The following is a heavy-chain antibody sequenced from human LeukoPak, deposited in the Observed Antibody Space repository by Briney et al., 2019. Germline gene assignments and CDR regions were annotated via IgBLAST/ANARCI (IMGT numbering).Heavy chain of an antibody. V-gene: IGHV1-46*01. D-gene: IGHD3-16*02. CDR3: ARANKKLRLGELSDGEFDY. J-gene: IGHJ5*01. CDR1: GYTFTSYY. CDR2: INPTGGST. Sequence: ASGKVSCKASGYTFTSYYMHWVRQAPGQGLEWMGLINPTGGSTGYAQKFQGRVTMTRDMSTSTVYMELSSLRSEDTAVYYCARANKKLRLGELSDGEFDYWGQGTLVTVSS.